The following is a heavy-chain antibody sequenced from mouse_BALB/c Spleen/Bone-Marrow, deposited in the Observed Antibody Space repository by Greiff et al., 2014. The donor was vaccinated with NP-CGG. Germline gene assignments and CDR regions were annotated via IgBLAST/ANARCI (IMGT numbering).Heavy chain of an antibody. Sequence: VQLVESGAELVKPGASVKLSCKASGYTFTSCWMHWVKQRPGQGLEWIGEINPSNGRTNYNEKFKSKATLTVDKSSSTAYMQLSSLTSEDSAVYYCARCYYGNYFDYWGQGTTLTVSS. D-gene: IGHD2-1*01. J-gene: IGHJ2*01. V-gene: IGHV1S81*02. CDR2: INPSNGRT. CDR1: GYTFTSCW. CDR3: ARCYYGNYFDY.